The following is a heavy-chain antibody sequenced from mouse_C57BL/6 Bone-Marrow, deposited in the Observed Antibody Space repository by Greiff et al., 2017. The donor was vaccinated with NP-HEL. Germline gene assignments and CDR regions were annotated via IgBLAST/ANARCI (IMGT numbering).Heavy chain of an antibody. CDR1: GYTFTDYE. CDR3: ARRAYYCSSYGYFEV. CDR2: IDPETGGT. D-gene: IGHD1-1*01. V-gene: IGHV1-15*01. J-gene: IGHJ1*03. Sequence: VQLQESGAELVRPGASVTLSCKASGYTFTDYEMHWVKQTPVHGLEWIGAIDPETGGTAYNQKFKGKAILTADKSSSTAYMELRSLTSEDSAVYYCARRAYYCSSYGYFEVWGTGTAVTVSS.